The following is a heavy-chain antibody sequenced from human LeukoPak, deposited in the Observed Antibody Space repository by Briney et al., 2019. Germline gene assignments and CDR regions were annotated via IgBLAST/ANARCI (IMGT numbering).Heavy chain of an antibody. Sequence: PSETLSLTCTVSGGSISSYYWSWIRQPPEKGLEWIGYIYYSGSTNYNPSLKSRVTISVDTSKNQFSLKLSSVTAADTAVYYCARGVGARGNFDDWGQGTLVTVSS. CDR2: IYYSGST. CDR1: GGSISSYY. J-gene: IGHJ4*02. V-gene: IGHV4-59*01. D-gene: IGHD1-26*01. CDR3: ARGVGARGNFDD.